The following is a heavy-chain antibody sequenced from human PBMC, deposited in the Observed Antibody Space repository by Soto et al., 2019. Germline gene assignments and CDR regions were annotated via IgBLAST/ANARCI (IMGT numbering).Heavy chain of an antibody. CDR3: ARREEDTAMVNWFDP. CDR2: IYYSGST. Sequence: SETLSLTCTVSGGSISSSSYYWGWIRQPPGKGLEWIGSIYYSGSTYYNPSLKSRVTISVDTSKNQFSLKLSSVTAADTAVYYCARREEDTAMVNWFDPWGQGTLVTVSS. D-gene: IGHD5-18*01. J-gene: IGHJ5*02. CDR1: GGSISSSSYY. V-gene: IGHV4-39*01.